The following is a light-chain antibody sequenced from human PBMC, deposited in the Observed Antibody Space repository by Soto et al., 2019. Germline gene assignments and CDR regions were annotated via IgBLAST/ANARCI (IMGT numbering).Light chain of an antibody. Sequence: DIQMTQSPSSVSASVGDRVTITCRASQDIGSWLAWYQQKPGKAPKFLIYGATGVRSGVPSRLSGSGSGTDSTLTISSLQPEDSATYYCQQANSFSPPVGGGTKVEIK. CDR1: QDIGSW. CDR3: QQANSFSPP. J-gene: IGKJ4*01. CDR2: GAT. V-gene: IGKV1D-12*01.